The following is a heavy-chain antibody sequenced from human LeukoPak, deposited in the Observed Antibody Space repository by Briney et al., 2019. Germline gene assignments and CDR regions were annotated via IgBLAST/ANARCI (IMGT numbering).Heavy chain of an antibody. D-gene: IGHD6-13*01. V-gene: IGHV1-3*01. CDR1: RYSFINYA. CDR2: ISADTDNT. CDR3: ARGSLSSRDFDY. J-gene: IGHJ4*02. Sequence: ASVKVSCKASRYSFINYAMHWVRQAPGQRLEWMGWISADTDNTRYSQKSQGRVTITRDTSANTAYMELSSLTSEDTAVYYCARGSLSSRDFDYWGQGTLVIVSS.